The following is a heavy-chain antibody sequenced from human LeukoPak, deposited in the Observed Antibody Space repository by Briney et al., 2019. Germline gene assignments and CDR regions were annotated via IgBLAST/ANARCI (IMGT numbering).Heavy chain of an antibody. J-gene: IGHJ6*02. CDR2: INPNSGGT. V-gene: IGHV1-2*02. CDR1: GYTFTAYY. Sequence: EASVKVSCKASGYTFTAYYMHWVRQAPGQGLEWMGWINPNSGGTNDAQKFQGRVTMTRDTSNSTAYMELTGLRSDDTAVYYCARGSQARYSMDVWGQGTTVTVSS. CDR3: ARGSQARYSMDV.